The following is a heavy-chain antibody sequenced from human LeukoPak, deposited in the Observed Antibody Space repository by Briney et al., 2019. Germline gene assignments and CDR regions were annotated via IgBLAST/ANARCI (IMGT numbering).Heavy chain of an antibody. J-gene: IGHJ4*02. Sequence: PGGSLRLSCTTSGFIFGDYNMNWVRQAPGKGLEWVGYIRAKIHDGTTDFAASVKGRFTISRDDSKSIAYLQMTSLKSEDTAVYYCSRGQKDPYGPEFDHWGQGTLVTVSS. V-gene: IGHV3-49*04. CDR1: GFIFGDYN. CDR2: IRAKIHDGTT. CDR3: SRGQKDPYGPEFDH. D-gene: IGHD3-10*01.